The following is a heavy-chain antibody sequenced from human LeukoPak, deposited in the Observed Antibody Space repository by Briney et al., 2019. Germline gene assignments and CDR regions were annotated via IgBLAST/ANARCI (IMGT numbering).Heavy chain of an antibody. CDR3: ARTTEGYCRGSTCYYYYYYMNV. J-gene: IGHJ6*03. CDR1: GFTFSSYS. CDR2: ISSSSSYI. Sequence: QTGGSLRLSCAASGFTFSSYSMNWVRQAPGKGLEWVSSISSSSSYIYYADSVKGRFTISRDNAKNSLYLQMNSLRAEDTAVYYCARTTEGYCRGSTCYYYYYYMNVWGKGTTVTVSS. V-gene: IGHV3-21*01. D-gene: IGHD2-15*01.